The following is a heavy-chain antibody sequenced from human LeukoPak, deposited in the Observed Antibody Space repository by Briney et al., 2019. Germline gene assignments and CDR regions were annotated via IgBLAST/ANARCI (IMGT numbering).Heavy chain of an antibody. CDR2: ISSSSSTI. J-gene: IGHJ4*02. CDR1: GFTFSSYS. CDR3: ARDSEGIRLDMIVVVPAAREGFDY. D-gene: IGHD2-2*01. V-gene: IGHV3-48*01. Sequence: PGGSLRLSCAASGFTFSSYSMNWVRQAPGKGLEWVSYISSSSSTIYYADSVKGRFTISRDNAKNSLYLQMNSLRAEDTAVYYCARDSEGIRLDMIVVVPAAREGFDYGGQGTLVPVSS.